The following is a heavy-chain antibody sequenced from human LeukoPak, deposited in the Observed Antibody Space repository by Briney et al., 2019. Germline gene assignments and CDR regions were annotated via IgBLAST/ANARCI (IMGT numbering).Heavy chain of an antibody. CDR1: GYTFTSYD. CDR2: MNPNSGNT. V-gene: IGHV1-8*01. Sequence: ASVKVSCKASGYTFTSYDINWVRQATGQGLEWMGWMNPNSGNTGYAQKFQGRVTMTRNTSISTAYMELSSLRSEDTAVYYCARVFYGDYVFDYWGQGTLVTVSS. D-gene: IGHD4-17*01. J-gene: IGHJ4*02. CDR3: ARVFYGDYVFDY.